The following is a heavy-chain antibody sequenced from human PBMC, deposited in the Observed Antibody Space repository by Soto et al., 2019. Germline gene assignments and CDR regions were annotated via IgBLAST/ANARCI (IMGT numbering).Heavy chain of an antibody. CDR1: GVTFFNSG. V-gene: IGHV1-69*11. J-gene: IGHJ1*01. CDR2: ILPSLHTT. Sequence: QVHLVQSGAEVKKPGSSVKVSSKASGVTFFNSGFSWVRQAPGQGLEWVGGILPSLHTTKYAQSFRGRVTITADESTSTAYMELTSLRADDTAVYYCASGPGYCSGGSCRPSEYFRHWGQGTLLIVS. D-gene: IGHD2-15*01. CDR3: ASGPGYCSGGSCRPSEYFRH.